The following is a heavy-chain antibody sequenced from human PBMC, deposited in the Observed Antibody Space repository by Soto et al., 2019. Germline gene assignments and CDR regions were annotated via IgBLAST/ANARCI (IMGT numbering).Heavy chain of an antibody. CDR2: ISDDGNIK. V-gene: IGHV3-30-3*01. D-gene: IGHD5-18*01. J-gene: IGHJ4*02. CDR1: GFNFRSNA. Sequence: PGWSLRLSCAASGFNFRSNAMHWVRQAPGKGLEWVAIISDDGNIKYYADSVKGRFSISRDNSKNTVYLQMNSLSVQDTAVYYCAKALDTAMDPLDYWGQGTLVTVSS. CDR3: AKALDTAMDPLDY.